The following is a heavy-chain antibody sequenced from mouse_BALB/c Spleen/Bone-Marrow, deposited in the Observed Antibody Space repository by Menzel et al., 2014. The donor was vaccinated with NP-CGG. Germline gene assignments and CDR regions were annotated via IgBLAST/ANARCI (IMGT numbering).Heavy chain of an antibody. Sequence: SGAELARPGASVKLSCKASGYTFTSYWMQWVKQRPGQGLEWIGAIYPGDGDTRYTQKFKGKATLTADKSSSTAYMQLSSLASEDSAVYYCARGGNWDGFAYWGQGTLVTVSA. V-gene: IGHV1-87*01. CDR2: IYPGDGDT. J-gene: IGHJ3*01. D-gene: IGHD4-1*01. CDR1: GYTFTSYW. CDR3: ARGGNWDGFAY.